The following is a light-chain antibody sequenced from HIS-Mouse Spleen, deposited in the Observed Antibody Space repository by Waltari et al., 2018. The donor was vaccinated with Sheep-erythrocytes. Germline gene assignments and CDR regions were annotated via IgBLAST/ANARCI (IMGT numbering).Light chain of an antibody. V-gene: IGKV2-28*01. CDR3: MQALQTPPT. CDR1: QSLLHSNGYNY. CDR2: LGS. J-gene: IGKJ1*01. Sequence: DIVMTQSPLSLPVTPREPASISCRSSQSLLHSNGYNYLDWYLQKPGQSPQLLIYLGSNRASGVPDRFSGSGSGTDFKLKISRVEAEDVGVYYCMQALQTPPTFGQGTKVEIK.